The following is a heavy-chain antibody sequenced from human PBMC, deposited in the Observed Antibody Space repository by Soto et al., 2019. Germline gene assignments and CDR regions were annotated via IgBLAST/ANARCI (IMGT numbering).Heavy chain of an antibody. D-gene: IGHD5-12*01. V-gene: IGHV3-30*18. CDR2: ISNDGVNI. Sequence: QVQLVESGGGVVQPGRSLRLSCAASGFFFSTYAMHWVRQAPGKGLEWVAVISNDGVNIHYVDSVKGRFTISRDNPRNTLALQMNSLRAEDTAVYYCVKGRGMNSGYDYIFEHWGQGTLVTVSS. J-gene: IGHJ4*02. CDR3: VKGRGMNSGYDYIFEH. CDR1: GFFFSTYA.